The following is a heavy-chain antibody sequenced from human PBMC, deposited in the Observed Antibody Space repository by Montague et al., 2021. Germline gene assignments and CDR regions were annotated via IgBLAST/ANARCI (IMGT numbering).Heavy chain of an antibody. CDR2: LFHSGDT. CDR3: ARGGRPSAVYHFDY. V-gene: IGHV4-59*03. D-gene: IGHD3-10*01. Sequence: SETLSLTCSVSSGSISTFYWVWIRQAPGKALEWIGHLFHSGDTYYNPSLNSRLTFSIDTSRNQFFLRLTSVTAADTAVYYCARGGRPSAVYHFDYWGQGTLVNGSS. J-gene: IGHJ4*02. CDR1: SGSISTFY.